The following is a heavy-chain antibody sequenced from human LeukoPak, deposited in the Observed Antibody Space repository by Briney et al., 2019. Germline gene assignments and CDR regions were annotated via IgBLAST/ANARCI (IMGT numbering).Heavy chain of an antibody. V-gene: IGHV1-8*01. Sequence: ASVMVSFKASGYTFTIYDINWVRQATGQGLEWMGWMNPNSGNTGYAQKFQGRVTMTRNTSISTAYMELSSLRSEDTAVYYCARAEDGGFDYWGQGTLVTVSS. CDR3: ARAEDGGFDY. CDR2: MNPNSGNT. CDR1: GYTFTIYD. D-gene: IGHD3-16*01. J-gene: IGHJ4*02.